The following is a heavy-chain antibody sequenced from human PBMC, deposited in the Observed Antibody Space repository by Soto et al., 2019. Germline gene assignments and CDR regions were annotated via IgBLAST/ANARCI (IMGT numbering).Heavy chain of an antibody. D-gene: IGHD6-19*01. CDR3: ASPGSGWYTFDY. V-gene: IGHV4-34*01. J-gene: IGHJ4*02. CDR2: INHSGST. Sequence: SETLSLTCAVYGGSFSGYYWSWIRQPPGKGPEWIGEINHSGSTNYNPSLKSRVTISVDTSKNQFSLKLSSVTAADTAVYYCASPGSGWYTFDYWGQGTLVTVSS. CDR1: GGSFSGYY.